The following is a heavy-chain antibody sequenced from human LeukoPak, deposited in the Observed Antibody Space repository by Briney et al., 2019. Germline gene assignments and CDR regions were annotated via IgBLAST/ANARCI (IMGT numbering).Heavy chain of an antibody. V-gene: IGHV1-24*01. CDR3: ARDLRVGGPGIAEADDAFDI. CDR2: FDPEDGET. J-gene: IGHJ3*02. CDR1: GYTLTELS. Sequence: ASVKVSCKVSGYTLTELSMHWVRQAPGKGLEWMGGFDPEDGETIYAQKFQGRVTMTRDMSTSTVYMELSSLRSEDTAVYYCARDLRVGGPGIAEADDAFDIWGQGTMVTVSS. D-gene: IGHD6-13*01.